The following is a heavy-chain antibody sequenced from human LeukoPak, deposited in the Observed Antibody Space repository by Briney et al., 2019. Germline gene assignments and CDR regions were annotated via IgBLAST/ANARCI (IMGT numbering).Heavy chain of an antibody. J-gene: IGHJ3*02. CDR2: IYYSGST. D-gene: IGHD6-6*01. Sequence: PSETLSLTCTVSGGSISSGGYYWSWIRQHPGKGLEWIGYIYYSGSTYYNPSLKSRVTISVDTSKNQFSLKLSSVTAADTAVYYCARARHSSSSGRGAFDIWGQGTMVTVSS. CDR1: GGSISSGGYY. V-gene: IGHV4-31*03. CDR3: ARARHSSSSGRGAFDI.